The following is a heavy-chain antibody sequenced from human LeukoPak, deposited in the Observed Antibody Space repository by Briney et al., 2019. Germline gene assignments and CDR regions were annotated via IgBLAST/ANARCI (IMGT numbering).Heavy chain of an antibody. CDR2: ISSSSSYI. V-gene: IGHV3-21*01. Sequence: GGSLRLSCAASGFTFSSYSMNWVRQAPGKGLEWVSSISSSSSYIYYADSVKGRFTISRDNAKNSLYLQMNSLRAEDTAVYYCAREARDGYNSYFDYWGQGTLVTVSS. CDR3: AREARDGYNSYFDY. CDR1: GFTFSSYS. D-gene: IGHD5-24*01. J-gene: IGHJ4*02.